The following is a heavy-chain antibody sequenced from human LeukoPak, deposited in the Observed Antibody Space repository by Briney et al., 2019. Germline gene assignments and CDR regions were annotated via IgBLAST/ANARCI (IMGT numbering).Heavy chain of an antibody. CDR2: MNPNSGNT. CDR3: ARGVGLVPTMSEKHFDY. V-gene: IGHV1-8*01. CDR1: GYTFTSYD. Sequence: GASVKVSCKASGYTFTSYDINWVRQATGQGLEWMGWMNPNSGNTGYAQKFQGRVTMTRNTSISTAYMELSGLRSEDTAVYFCARGVGLVPTMSEKHFDYWGQGTLVTVSS. J-gene: IGHJ4*02. D-gene: IGHD5-12*01.